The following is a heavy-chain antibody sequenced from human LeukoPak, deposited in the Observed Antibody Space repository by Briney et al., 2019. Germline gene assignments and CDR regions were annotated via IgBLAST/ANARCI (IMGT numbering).Heavy chain of an antibody. J-gene: IGHJ5*02. V-gene: IGHV4-34*01. Sequence: GSLRLSCAASGFIVSSNYMSWIRQPPGKGLEWIGEINHSGSTNYNPSLKSRVTISVDTSKNQFSLKLNSVTAADTAVYYCARHYGPWGQGTLVTVSS. CDR3: ARHYGP. CDR2: INHSGST. D-gene: IGHD3-16*01. CDR1: GFIVSSNY.